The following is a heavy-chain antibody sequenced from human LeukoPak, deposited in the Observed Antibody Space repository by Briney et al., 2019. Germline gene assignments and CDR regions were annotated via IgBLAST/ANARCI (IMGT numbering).Heavy chain of an antibody. J-gene: IGHJ4*02. CDR3: ARVYQSAEYYFDY. Sequence: SETLSLTCTVSGGSIDSYYWSWIRQPPGKGLEWIGYIYYTGSTEYHPSLKSRVTISLDTSKNQFSLKLTSVTAADTAVCYCARVYQSAEYYFDYWGQGNLVSVSS. CDR2: IYYTGST. CDR1: GGSIDSYY. V-gene: IGHV4-59*01. D-gene: IGHD2-2*01.